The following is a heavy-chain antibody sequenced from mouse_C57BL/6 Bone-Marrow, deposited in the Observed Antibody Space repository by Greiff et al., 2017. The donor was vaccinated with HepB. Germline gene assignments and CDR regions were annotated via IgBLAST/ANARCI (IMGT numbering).Heavy chain of an antibody. D-gene: IGHD1-1*01. Sequence: EVKLVESGTVLARPGASVKMSCKTSGYTFTSYWMHWVKQRPGQGLEWIGAIYPGNSDTSYNQKFKGKAKLTAVTSASTAYMELSSLTNEDSAVYYCTSAGYYGTYFDYWGQGTTLTVSS. J-gene: IGHJ2*01. CDR1: GYTFTSYW. CDR3: TSAGYYGTYFDY. CDR2: IYPGNSDT. V-gene: IGHV1-5*01.